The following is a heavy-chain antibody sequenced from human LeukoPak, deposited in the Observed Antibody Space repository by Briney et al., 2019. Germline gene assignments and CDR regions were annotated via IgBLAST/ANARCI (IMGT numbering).Heavy chain of an antibody. J-gene: IGHJ4*02. V-gene: IGHV4-59*01. D-gene: IGHD5-12*01. CDR2: IYYSGST. CDR3: ARGDSAYDYFDY. CDR1: GGSISSYY. Sequence: SETLSLTCTVSGGSISSYYWCWIREPPGKGLEWIGHIYYSGSTNYNPSLKSRVTISVDTSKNQFSLKLSSVTAADTAVYYCARGDSAYDYFDYWGQGTLVTVSS.